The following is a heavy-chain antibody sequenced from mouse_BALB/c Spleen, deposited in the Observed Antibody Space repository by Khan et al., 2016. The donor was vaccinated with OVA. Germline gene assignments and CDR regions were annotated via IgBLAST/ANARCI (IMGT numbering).Heavy chain of an antibody. CDR1: GFTFSDYG. Sequence: EVELVESGGGLVQPGGSRKLSCAASGFTFSDYGMAWVRQAPGKGPEWVAFISSLAYSIKYADTVTGRFTISRENDTHHLYLEMSSLRSEATAIYYCSSSGARDYWGQGTSVTVSS. V-gene: IGHV5-15*02. J-gene: IGHJ4*01. CDR3: SSSGARDY. CDR2: ISSLAYSI.